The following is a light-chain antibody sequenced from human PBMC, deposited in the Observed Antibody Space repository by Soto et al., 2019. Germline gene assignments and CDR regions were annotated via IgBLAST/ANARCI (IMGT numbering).Light chain of an antibody. CDR3: AAWDASLSGV. Sequence: QSVLTQPASASGTPGQRVTISCSGSSSNIGNNHEYWYQQHPGTAPKLLIYRNNERPSGVPYRFSGAKSGTTASLVISGLRAEDEADYDCAAWDASLSGVFGGGTKLTVL. CDR2: RNN. CDR1: SSNIGNNH. J-gene: IGLJ2*01. V-gene: IGLV1-47*01.